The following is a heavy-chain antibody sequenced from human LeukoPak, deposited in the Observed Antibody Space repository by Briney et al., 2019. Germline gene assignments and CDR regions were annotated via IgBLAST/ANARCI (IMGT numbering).Heavy chain of an antibody. D-gene: IGHD5-18*01. J-gene: IGHJ4*02. Sequence: ASVKVSCKASGDTFTAYSRHWVRQAPGQGLEWMAFINPNSGDTYSAPQFQGRVTMTRDTSISTASMELTWLTSGDTAVYYCATGVATAFTYWGQGTLVTVSS. CDR1: GDTFTAYS. V-gene: IGHV1-2*07. CDR3: ATGVATAFTY. CDR2: INPNSGDT.